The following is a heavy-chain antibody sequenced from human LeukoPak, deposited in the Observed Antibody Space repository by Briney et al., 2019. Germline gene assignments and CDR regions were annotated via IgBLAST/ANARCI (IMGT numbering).Heavy chain of an antibody. V-gene: IGHV1-46*01. CDR2: INPSGGGT. J-gene: IGHJ3*02. CDR1: GYTFTNYY. CDR3: AKDYEEWKRTGGAFDI. Sequence: GASVKVSCKASGYTFTNYYMHWVRQAPGQGLEWMGIINPSGGGTSYAQKFQGRLTMTRDTSTTTVYMELSSLRAEDTAVYYCAKDYEEWKRTGGAFDIWGQGTMVTVSS. D-gene: IGHD3-16*01.